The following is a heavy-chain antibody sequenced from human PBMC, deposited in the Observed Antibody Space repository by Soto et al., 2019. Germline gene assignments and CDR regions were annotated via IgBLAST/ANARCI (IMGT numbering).Heavy chain of an antibody. CDR2: IYSGGST. D-gene: IGHD6-19*01. CDR3: ARGEVVVQWLTTAAY. J-gene: IGHJ4*02. CDR1: GFTVSSNY. V-gene: IGHV3-53*01. Sequence: EVQLVESGGGLIQPGGSLRLSCAASGFTVSSNYMSWVRQAPGKGLEWVSVIYSGGSTYYADSVKGRFTISRDNSKNTVYLQMNSLRAEGTAVYYCARGEVVVQWLTTAAYWGQGTLVTVSS.